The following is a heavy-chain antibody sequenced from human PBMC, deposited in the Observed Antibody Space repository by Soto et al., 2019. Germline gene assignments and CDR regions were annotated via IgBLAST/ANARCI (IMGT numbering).Heavy chain of an antibody. J-gene: IGHJ4*02. CDR3: AREGSYSAYNFAHGIQLWSFDF. D-gene: IGHD5-12*01. V-gene: IGHV4-4*07. CDR2: IFSSGST. Sequence: QVRLQESGPGLLKPSETLSLTCTVSGGSINTFYWSWVRQPAGKGLEWIGRIFSSGSTSFNPSLASRVAMSVDTSQNHFSLNLSSVTAAEMAVYYCAREGSYSAYNFAHGIQLWSFDFWGQGALVTVSS. CDR1: GGSINTFY.